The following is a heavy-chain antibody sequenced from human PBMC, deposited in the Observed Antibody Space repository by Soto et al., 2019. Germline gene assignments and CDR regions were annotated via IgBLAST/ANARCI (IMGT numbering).Heavy chain of an antibody. J-gene: IGHJ6*02. D-gene: IGHD4-17*01. V-gene: IGHV3-33*01. CDR2: IWYDGSNK. CDR1: GFTFSSYG. Sequence: GGSLRLSCAASGFTFSSYGMHWVRQAPGKGLEWVAVIWYDGSNKYYADSVKGRFTISRDNSKNTLYLQMNSLRAEDTAVYYCARDIDVYGDLYYYYGMDVWGQGTTVTVSS. CDR3: ARDIDVYGDLYYYYGMDV.